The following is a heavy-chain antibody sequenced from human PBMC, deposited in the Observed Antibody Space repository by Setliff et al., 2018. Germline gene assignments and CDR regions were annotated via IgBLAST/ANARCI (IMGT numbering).Heavy chain of an antibody. V-gene: IGHV1-2*02. CDR3: ARSPPNRGVGQGHYMDV. CDR2: INPNSGDT. D-gene: IGHD1-26*01. J-gene: IGHJ6*03. CDR1: GNTFTGYY. Sequence: RASVKVSCKASGNTFTGYYIHWLRQAPGQGLEWMGCINPNSGDTTFAQKFQGRVTITRDTSNSTDYMDLSRLTSDDTAVYYCARSPPNRGVGQGHYMDVWGIGTTVTVSS.